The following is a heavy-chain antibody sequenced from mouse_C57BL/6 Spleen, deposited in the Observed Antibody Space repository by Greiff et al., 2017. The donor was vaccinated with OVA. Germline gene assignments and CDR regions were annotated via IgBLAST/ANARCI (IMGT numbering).Heavy chain of an antibody. CDR2: INPNNGGT. D-gene: IGHD2-4*01. CDR1: GYTFTDYY. J-gene: IGHJ3*01. V-gene: IGHV1-26*01. Sequence: VQLKQSGPELVKPGASVKISCKASGYTFTDYYMNWVKQSHGKSLEWIGDINPNNGGTSYNQKFKGKATLTVDKSSSTAYMELRSLTSEDSAVYYCARSGDYGPFAYRGQGTLVTVAA. CDR3: ARSGDYGPFAY.